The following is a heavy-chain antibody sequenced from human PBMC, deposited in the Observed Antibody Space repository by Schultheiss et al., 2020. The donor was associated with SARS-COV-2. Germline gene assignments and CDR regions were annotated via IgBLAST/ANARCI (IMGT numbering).Heavy chain of an antibody. J-gene: IGHJ4*02. D-gene: IGHD6-19*01. Sequence: SVKVSCKASGGTFSSYAISWVRQAPGQGLEWMGGIIPIFGTANYAQKFQGRVTITADESTSTAYMELSSLRSEDTAVYYCARWGDRYSSGWWAFDYWGQGTLVTVSS. CDR2: IIPIFGTA. V-gene: IGHV1-69*13. CDR3: ARWGDRYSSGWWAFDY. CDR1: GGTFSSYA.